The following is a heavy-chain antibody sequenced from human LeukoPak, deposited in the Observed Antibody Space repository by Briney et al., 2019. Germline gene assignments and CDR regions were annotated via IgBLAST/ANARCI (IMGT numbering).Heavy chain of an antibody. D-gene: IGHD4-17*01. J-gene: IGHJ4*02. CDR3: ARAEIHGDYVEEFDY. V-gene: IGHV3-30-3*01. Sequence: PGGSLRLSCAASGFTFSSYAMHWVRQAPGKGLEWVAVISYDGSNKYYADSVKGRFTISRDNSKNTLYLQMNSLRAEDTAVYYCARAEIHGDYVEEFDYWGQGTLVTVSS. CDR1: GFTFSSYA. CDR2: ISYDGSNK.